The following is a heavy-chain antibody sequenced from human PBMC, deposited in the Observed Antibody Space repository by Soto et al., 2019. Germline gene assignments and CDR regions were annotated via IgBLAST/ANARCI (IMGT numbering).Heavy chain of an antibody. J-gene: IGHJ4*02. D-gene: IGHD3-3*01. CDR1: GFTFSSYS. V-gene: IGHV3-48*01. CDR2: ISSSSSTI. Sequence: GGSLRLSCAASGFTFSSYSMNWVRQAPGKGLEWVSYISSSSSTIYYADSVKGRFTISRDNAKNSLYLQMNSLRAEDTAVYYCAREDYDFWSGYFVDYWGQGTLVTVSS. CDR3: AREDYDFWSGYFVDY.